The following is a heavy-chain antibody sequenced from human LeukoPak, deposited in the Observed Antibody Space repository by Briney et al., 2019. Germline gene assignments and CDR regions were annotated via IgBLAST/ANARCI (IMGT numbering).Heavy chain of an antibody. CDR2: ISSNGGST. J-gene: IGHJ4*02. CDR1: GFTFSSYA. V-gene: IGHV3-64*01. CDR3: ARAVYYYDSSGYPLYCFDY. Sequence: PGGSLRLSCAASGFTFSSYAMHWVRQAPGKGLEYVSAISSNGGSTYYANSVKGRFTISRDNSKNTLYLQMGSLRAEDMAVYYCARAVYYYDSSGYPLYCFDYWGQGTLVTVSS. D-gene: IGHD3-22*01.